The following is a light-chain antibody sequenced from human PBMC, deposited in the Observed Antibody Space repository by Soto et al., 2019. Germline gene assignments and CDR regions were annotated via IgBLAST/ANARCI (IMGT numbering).Light chain of an antibody. V-gene: IGKV1-39*01. CDR2: AAS. J-gene: IGKJ1*01. CDR1: QIISSY. CDR3: LQDYGDSWT. Sequence: DIQMSQSPSSLSASVGDRFTITCRASQIISSYLNWYQQKPGQAPKLLIYAASNLYTGVPSRFSGSRSGTEFTLTISSLQPEDFASYYCLQDYGDSWTFGQGTKVDIK.